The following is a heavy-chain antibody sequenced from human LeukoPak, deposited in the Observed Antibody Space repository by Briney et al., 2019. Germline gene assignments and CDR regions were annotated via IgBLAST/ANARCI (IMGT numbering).Heavy chain of an antibody. Sequence: SETLSLTCTVSGGSISSHYWSWIRQPPGKGLEWIGYIYYSGSTNYNPSLKSRVTISVDTSKNQFSLKLSSVTAADTAVYYCARVEYSYGFFDYWGQGTLVTGSS. CDR1: GGSISSHY. J-gene: IGHJ4*02. CDR2: IYYSGST. CDR3: ARVEYSYGFFDY. D-gene: IGHD5-18*01. V-gene: IGHV4-59*11.